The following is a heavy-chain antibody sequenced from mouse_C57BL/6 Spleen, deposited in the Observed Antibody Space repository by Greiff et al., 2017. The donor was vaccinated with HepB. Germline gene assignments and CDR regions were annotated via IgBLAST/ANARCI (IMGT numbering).Heavy chain of an antibody. Sequence: EVKLVESGPELVKPGASVKIPCKASGYTFTDYNVDWVKQSHGKSLEWIGDINPNNGGTIYNQKFKGKATLTVDKSSSTAYMELRSLTSEDTAVYYCARRQVRPVLAMDDWGQGTSVTVSS. CDR2: INPNNGGT. V-gene: IGHV1-18*01. J-gene: IGHJ4*01. CDR3: ARRQVRPVLAMDD. CDR1: GYTFTDYN. D-gene: IGHD3-2*02.